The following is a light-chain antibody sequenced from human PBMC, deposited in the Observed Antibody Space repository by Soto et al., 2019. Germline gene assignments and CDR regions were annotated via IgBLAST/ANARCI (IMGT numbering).Light chain of an antibody. Sequence: QSVLTQPASVSGSPGQSITISYTGTSSDVGGYNYVSWYQQYPGKAPKFMIYDVSNRPSGVSIRFSGSKSGNTASLTISGLQAEDEANYYCCSYTSSSTLVFGGGTKLTVL. CDR2: DVS. CDR1: SSDVGGYNY. CDR3: CSYTSSSTLV. J-gene: IGLJ2*01. V-gene: IGLV2-14*01.